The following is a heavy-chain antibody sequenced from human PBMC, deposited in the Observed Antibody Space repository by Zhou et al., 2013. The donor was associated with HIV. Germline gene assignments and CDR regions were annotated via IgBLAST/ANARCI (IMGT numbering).Heavy chain of an antibody. CDR2: IIPILGIA. CDR3: ARSRLGLEAAFDI. CDR1: GGTFSNHV. V-gene: IGHV1-69*04. Sequence: QVQLVQSGAEVRKPGSPVKVSCKASGGTFSNHVITWVRQAPGQGLEWMGRIIPILGIANYAQKFQGRVTITADTSTTTAYMDLSSLRSEDTAVYYCARSRLGLEAAFDIWGQGTMVIVSS. J-gene: IGHJ3*02. D-gene: IGHD3-16*01.